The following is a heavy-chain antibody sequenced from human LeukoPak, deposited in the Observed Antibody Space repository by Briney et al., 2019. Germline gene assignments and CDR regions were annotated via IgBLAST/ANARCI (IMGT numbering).Heavy chain of an antibody. D-gene: IGHD6-13*01. CDR3: AGGPLVISRPGEQQLVHRDH. CDR2: INSGGST. V-gene: IGHV3-53*01. Sequence: QPGGSLRLSCAASGFTVSSNYMSWVRQAPGKGLEWVSVINSGGSTYYADSVKGRFTISRDNSKNTLYLQMNSLRAEDTAVYYCAGGPLVISRPGEQQLVHRDHWGQGTLVTVSS. J-gene: IGHJ4*02. CDR1: GFTVSSNY.